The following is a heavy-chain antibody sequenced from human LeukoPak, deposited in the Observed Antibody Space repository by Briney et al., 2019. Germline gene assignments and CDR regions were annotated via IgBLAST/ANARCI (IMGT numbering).Heavy chain of an antibody. J-gene: IGHJ4*02. D-gene: IGHD1-26*01. V-gene: IGHV3-48*01. Sequence: PGGSLRLSCAASGFTFSSYSMNWVRQAPGKGLEWVSYISSSSSTTYYADSVKDRFTISRDNAKNSLYLQMNSLRAEDTAVYYCARDFRGYYAKDYWGQGTLVTVSS. CDR2: ISSSSSTT. CDR3: ARDFRGYYAKDY. CDR1: GFTFSSYS.